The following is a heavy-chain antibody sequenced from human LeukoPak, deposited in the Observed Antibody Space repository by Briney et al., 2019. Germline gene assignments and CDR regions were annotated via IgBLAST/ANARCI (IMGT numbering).Heavy chain of an antibody. V-gene: IGHV4-59*01. J-gene: IGHJ5*02. CDR1: GGSISSYY. CDR3: ARGRGGPTWFDP. Sequence: SETLSLTCTVSGGSISSYYWSWIRQPPGKGLEWIGYIYYSGSTNYNPSLKSRVTISVDTSKNQFSLKLSSVTAADTAVYYCARGRGGPTWFDPWGQGTLVTVSS. D-gene: IGHD1-26*01. CDR2: IYYSGST.